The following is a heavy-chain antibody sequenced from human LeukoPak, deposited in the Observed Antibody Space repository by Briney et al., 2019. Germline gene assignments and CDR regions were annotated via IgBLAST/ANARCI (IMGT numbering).Heavy chain of an antibody. J-gene: IGHJ5*02. Sequence: ASVTVSCKVSGYTLTELSMHWVRQAPGKGLEWMGGFDPEDGETIYAQKFQGRVTMTEDTSTDTAYMELSSLRSEDTAVYYCARGSLFFSSGSYYHSNWFDPWGQGTLVTVSS. CDR1: GYTLTELS. CDR2: FDPEDGET. V-gene: IGHV1-24*01. D-gene: IGHD3-10*01. CDR3: ARGSLFFSSGSYYHSNWFDP.